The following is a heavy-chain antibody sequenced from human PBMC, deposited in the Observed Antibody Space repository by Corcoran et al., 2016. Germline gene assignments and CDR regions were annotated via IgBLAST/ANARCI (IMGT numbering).Heavy chain of an antibody. CDR3: VRGGRTTMVVAG. V-gene: IGHV4-34*01. Sequence: QVQLQQWGAGLLKPSETLSLTCAVYGGSFNSYCSWIRQPTGKGLGWIGEISHSGNTKYNPSLKSRVTMSVDQSKNQFSLHLSSGTAADTAVYYCVRGGRTTMVVAGWGQGTLVTVSS. CDR1: GGSFNSY. J-gene: IGHJ1*01. CDR2: ISHSGNT. D-gene: IGHD2-15*01.